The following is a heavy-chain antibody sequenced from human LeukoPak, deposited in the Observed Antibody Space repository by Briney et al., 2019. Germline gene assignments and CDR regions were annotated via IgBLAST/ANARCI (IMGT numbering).Heavy chain of an antibody. CDR1: GYNFSSYN. J-gene: IGHJ4*02. CDR3: ARSDRGYLE. CDR2: INPYIGNT. Sequence: ASVKVSCKASGYNFSSYNITWVRQVPGQGLEWMGWINPYIGNTKSAQQFQGRVIMTADTSTNIAYLDLRSLRADDTAVYYCARSDRGYLEWGQGTLVSVSS. V-gene: IGHV1-18*04. D-gene: IGHD3-9*01.